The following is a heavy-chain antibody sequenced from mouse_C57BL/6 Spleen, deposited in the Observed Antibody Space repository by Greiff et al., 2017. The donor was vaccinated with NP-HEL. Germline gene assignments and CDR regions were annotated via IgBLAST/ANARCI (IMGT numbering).Heavy chain of an antibody. CDR1: GYTFTSYW. D-gene: IGHD2-2*01. CDR3: ARERGYGYHSFDY. J-gene: IGHJ2*01. CDR2: IDPSDSET. Sequence: QVQLKQPGAELVRPGSSVKLSCKASGYTFTSYWMHWVKQRPIQGLEWIGNIDPSDSETHYNQKFKDKATLTVDKSSSTAYMQLSSLTSEDSAVYDCARERGYGYHSFDYWGQGTTLTVSA. V-gene: IGHV1-52*01.